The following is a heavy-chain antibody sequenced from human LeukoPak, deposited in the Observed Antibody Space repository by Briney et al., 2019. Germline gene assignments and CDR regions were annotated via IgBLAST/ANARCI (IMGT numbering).Heavy chain of an antibody. CDR1: GFTFSSYW. J-gene: IGHJ4*02. V-gene: IGHV3-7*01. D-gene: IGHD3-10*01. Sequence: GGSLRLSCAASGFTFSSYWMSWVRQAPGKGLEWVANIKQDGSEKYYVDSVKGRFTISRDNAKNSLYLQMNSLRAEDTAVYYCARRTHALLSMPFDYWGQETLVTVSS. CDR3: ARRTHALLSMPFDY. CDR2: IKQDGSEK.